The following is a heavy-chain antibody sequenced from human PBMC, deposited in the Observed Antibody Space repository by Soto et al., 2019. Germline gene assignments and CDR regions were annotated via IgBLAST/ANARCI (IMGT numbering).Heavy chain of an antibody. CDR3: ARDGGGSGTFLYWHFDL. J-gene: IGHJ2*01. D-gene: IGHD3-10*01. CDR2: FIPVFHTG. Sequence: ASVKVSCKASGGTLNIYAINWVRQAPGQGLEWMGGFIPVFHTGNYARKFQGRVTIIADESTSTASMELSSLTSDDTAVYYCARDGGGSGTFLYWHFDLWGRGTQVTVSS. CDR1: GGTLNIYA. V-gene: IGHV1-69*13.